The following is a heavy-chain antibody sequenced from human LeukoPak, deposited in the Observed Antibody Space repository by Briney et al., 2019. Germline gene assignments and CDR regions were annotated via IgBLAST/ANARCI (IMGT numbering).Heavy chain of an antibody. D-gene: IGHD3-22*01. CDR2: IIPIFGTA. CDR3: AGAYYYDSSGYSEYFQH. CDR1: GGTFSSYA. V-gene: IGHV1-69*05. Sequence: SVKVSCKASGGTFSSYAIRWVRQAPGQGLEWMGGIIPIFGTANYAQKFQGRVTITTDESTSTAYMELSSLRSEDKAVYYCAGAYYYDSSGYSEYFQHWGQGTLVTVSS. J-gene: IGHJ1*01.